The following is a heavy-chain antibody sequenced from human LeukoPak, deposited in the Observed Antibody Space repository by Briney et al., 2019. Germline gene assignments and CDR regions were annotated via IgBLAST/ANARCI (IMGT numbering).Heavy chain of an antibody. CDR1: GGSISSSSYY. CDR3: ARDYPDYDFWSGSFYYYYMDV. Sequence: SETLSLTCTVSGGSISSSSYYWGWIRQPPGKGLEWIGSIYYSGSTYYNPSLKSRVTISVDTSKNQFSLKLSSVTAADTAVYYCARDYPDYDFWSGSFYYYYMDVWGKGTTVTVSS. CDR2: IYYSGST. J-gene: IGHJ6*03. D-gene: IGHD3-3*01. V-gene: IGHV4-39*07.